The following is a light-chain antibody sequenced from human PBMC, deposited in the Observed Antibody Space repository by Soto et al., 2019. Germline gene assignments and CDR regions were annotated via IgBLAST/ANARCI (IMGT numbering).Light chain of an antibody. CDR2: KAS. V-gene: IGKV1-5*03. Sequence: DIQMTQSPSTLSASVGDRVTITCRASQSIKTWLAWYQQKPGKAPKLLIYKASSLGSGVPSRFSGSGAGTDFTLPISSLQPDDFAIYYCQQYNSHSSYTFGQGTKLEIK. CDR1: QSIKTW. J-gene: IGKJ2*01. CDR3: QQYNSHSSYT.